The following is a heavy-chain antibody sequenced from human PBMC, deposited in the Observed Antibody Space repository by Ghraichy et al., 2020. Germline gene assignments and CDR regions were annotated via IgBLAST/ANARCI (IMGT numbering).Heavy chain of an antibody. J-gene: IGHJ6*02. CDR3: AREYRNYYNGMDV. D-gene: IGHD1-1*01. CDR1: GFTFSSYW. V-gene: IGHV3-74*01. CDR2: INRDGSST. Sequence: LSLTCVASGFTFSSYWMHWVRQAPGKGLVWVSHINRDGSSTTYADSVKGRFTISRDNAKNTLYLQMNSLRAEDTAVYYCAREYRNYYNGMDVWGQGTTVTVSS.